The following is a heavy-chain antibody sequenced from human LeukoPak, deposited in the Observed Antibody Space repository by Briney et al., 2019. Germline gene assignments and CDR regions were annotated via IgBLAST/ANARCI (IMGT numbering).Heavy chain of an antibody. Sequence: PSETLSLTCAVYGGSFSGYYWTWIRQPPGKGLEWIGEINHSGGTNCNPSLKSRVTISVDTSKNQFSLKLSSVTAADTAVYYCARGHPLLDYWGQGTLVTVSS. J-gene: IGHJ4*02. V-gene: IGHV4-34*01. CDR3: ARGHPLLDY. D-gene: IGHD2-21*02. CDR2: INHSGGT. CDR1: GGSFSGYY.